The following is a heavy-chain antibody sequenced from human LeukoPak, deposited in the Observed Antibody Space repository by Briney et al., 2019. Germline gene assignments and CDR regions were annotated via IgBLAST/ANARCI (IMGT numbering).Heavy chain of an antibody. V-gene: IGHV1-69*05. J-gene: IGHJ4*02. CDR3: ATDLTMVRGVIGY. CDR2: IIPIFGTA. D-gene: IGHD3-10*01. CDR1: GGTFSSYA. Sequence: SVKVSCKASGGTFSSYAISWVRQAPGQGLEWMGGIIPIFGTANYAQKFQGRVTITTDESTSTAYMELSSLRSEDTAVYYCATDLTMVRGVIGYWGQGTLVTVSS.